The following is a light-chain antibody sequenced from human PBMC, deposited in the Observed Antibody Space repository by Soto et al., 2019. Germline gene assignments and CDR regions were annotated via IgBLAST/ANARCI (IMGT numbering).Light chain of an antibody. CDR2: RNN. CDR1: SSNIGTNY. Sequence: QSVLTQPPSAYGTPGQRVTISCSGGSSNIGTNYVYWYQQLPGTAPKLLIYRNNLRPSGVPDRFSASKSGTSASLAISGLRSEDEGDYFCAGWDDSLHGLLFGAGTKLTVL. V-gene: IGLV1-47*01. J-gene: IGLJ1*01. CDR3: AGWDDSLHGLL.